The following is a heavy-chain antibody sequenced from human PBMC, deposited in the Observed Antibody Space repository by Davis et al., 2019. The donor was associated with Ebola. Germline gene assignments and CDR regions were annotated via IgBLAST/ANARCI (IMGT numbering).Heavy chain of an antibody. V-gene: IGHV3-53*01. D-gene: IGHD3-10*01. CDR1: GFTVSSNY. J-gene: IGHJ4*02. CDR2: IYSGGST. Sequence: GESLKISCAASGFTVSSNYMSWVRQAPGKGLEWVSVIYSGGSTYYADSVKGRFTISRDNSKNTLYLQMNSLRAEDTAVYYCARDFGGGTFGRYFDYWGQGTLVTVSS. CDR3: ARDFGGGTFGRYFDY.